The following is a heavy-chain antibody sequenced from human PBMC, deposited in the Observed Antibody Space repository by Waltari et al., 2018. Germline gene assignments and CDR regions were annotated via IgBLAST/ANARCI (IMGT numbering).Heavy chain of an antibody. J-gene: IGHJ4*02. V-gene: IGHV1-69*01. D-gene: IGHD3-16*02. CDR3: ARADIMITFGGVIAFDY. Sequence: QVQLVQSGAAVKKPGSSVKVSCKASGGTFSSSAISWVRQAPGQGLEWMGGIIPIFGTANYAQKFQGRVTITADESTSTAYMELSSLRSEDTAVYYCARADIMITFGGVIAFDYWGQGTLVTVSS. CDR2: IIPIFGTA. CDR1: GGTFSSSA.